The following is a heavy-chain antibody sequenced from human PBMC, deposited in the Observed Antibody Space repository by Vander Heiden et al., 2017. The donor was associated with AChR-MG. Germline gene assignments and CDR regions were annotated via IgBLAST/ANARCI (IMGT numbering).Heavy chain of an antibody. J-gene: IGHJ4*02. Sequence: QVQLVQSGSEVKKPGASVKVSCKASGYTFTSYGISWVRQAPGQGLEWLGWISAYNGDTNYAQKFQSRVTMTTDASTSTAYMDLRSLRSDDTAVYYCARDPVAVVEASFDHWGQGTLVTVSS. V-gene: IGHV1-18*01. CDR2: ISAYNGDT. D-gene: IGHD6-19*01. CDR3: ARDPVAVVEASFDH. CDR1: GYTFTSYG.